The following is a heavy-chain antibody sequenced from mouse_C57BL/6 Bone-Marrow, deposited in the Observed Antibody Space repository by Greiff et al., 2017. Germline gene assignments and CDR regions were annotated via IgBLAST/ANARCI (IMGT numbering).Heavy chain of an antibody. V-gene: IGHV14-2*01. D-gene: IGHD2-1*01. CDR3: ARRDYGNYAWFAY. CDR1: GFNIKDYY. J-gene: IGHJ3*01. CDR2: IDPEDGET. Sequence: VQLQQSGAELVKPGASVKLSCTASGFNIKDYYMHWVKQRTEQGLEWIGRIDPEDGETKYAPKFQGKATITADTSSNTAYLQRSSLTSEDTAVYCSARRDYGNYAWFAYWGQGTLGTVSA.